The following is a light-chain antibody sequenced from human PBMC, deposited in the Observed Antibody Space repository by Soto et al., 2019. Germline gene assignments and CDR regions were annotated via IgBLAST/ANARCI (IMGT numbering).Light chain of an antibody. CDR3: QQYDGH. V-gene: IGKV1-5*01. CDR2: DAS. CDR1: QSINTW. Sequence: DIPMTQSPSTVSASVVDRVTITCRASQSINTWLAWYQQKPGKAPRVLIYDASSLQSGVPSRFSGSGSGTEFTLTISSLEPDNFATYYCQQYDGHFGQGTKLEIK. J-gene: IGKJ2*01.